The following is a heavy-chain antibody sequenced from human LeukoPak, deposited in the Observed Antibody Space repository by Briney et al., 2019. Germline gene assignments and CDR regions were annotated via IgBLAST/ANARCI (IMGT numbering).Heavy chain of an antibody. Sequence: SENLSLTCTVSGGSISSYYWSWIRQPPGKGLEWIGYIDYSGSTNYNPSLKSRVTISVDTSKNQCSLKLSSVTAADTAVYYCARQEMATAYFDYWGQGTLVTVSS. V-gene: IGHV4-59*08. D-gene: IGHD5-24*01. J-gene: IGHJ4*02. CDR3: ARQEMATAYFDY. CDR1: GGSISSYY. CDR2: IDYSGST.